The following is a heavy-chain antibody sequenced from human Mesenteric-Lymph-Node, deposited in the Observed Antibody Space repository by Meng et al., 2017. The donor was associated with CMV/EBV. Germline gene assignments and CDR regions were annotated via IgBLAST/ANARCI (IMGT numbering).Heavy chain of an antibody. CDR1: GFTFSSYS. Sequence: GGSLRLSCAASGFTFSSYSMNWVRQAPGKGLEWVSYISSSSSTIYYADSVKGRFTISRDNAKNSLYLQMNSLRAEDTAVYYCARGNLGYCSSTSCYTPGGYYFDYWGQGTLVTVSS. V-gene: IGHV3-48*04. CDR3: ARGNLGYCSSTSCYTPGGYYFDY. J-gene: IGHJ4*02. D-gene: IGHD2-2*02. CDR2: ISSSSSTI.